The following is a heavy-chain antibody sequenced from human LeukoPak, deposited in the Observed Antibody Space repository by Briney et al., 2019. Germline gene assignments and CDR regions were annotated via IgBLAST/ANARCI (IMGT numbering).Heavy chain of an antibody. Sequence: GGSLRLSCAASGFTFSSYAMHWVRQAPGKGLEWVAVISYDGSNKYHADSVKGRFTISRDNSKNTVYLQMNSLRAEDTAVYYCARDTPMDVWGKGTTVTISS. CDR2: ISYDGSNK. CDR3: ARDTPMDV. J-gene: IGHJ6*04. V-gene: IGHV3-30*14. CDR1: GFTFSSYA.